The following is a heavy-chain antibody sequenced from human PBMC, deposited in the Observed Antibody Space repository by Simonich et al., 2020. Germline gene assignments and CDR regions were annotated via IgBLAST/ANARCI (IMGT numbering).Heavy chain of an antibody. CDR3: ARHLQLGPFDY. Sequence: QVQLQQWGAGLLKPSETLSLTCAVFCGSFSGYYWSWIRQPPGKGLEWIGESNHSGSTNYTPSLKSRVTISVDTSKNQFSLKLSSVTAADPAVYYCARHLQLGPFDYWGQGTLVTVSS. CDR2: SNHSGST. V-gene: IGHV4-34*01. CDR1: CGSFSGYY. D-gene: IGHD1-1*01. J-gene: IGHJ4*02.